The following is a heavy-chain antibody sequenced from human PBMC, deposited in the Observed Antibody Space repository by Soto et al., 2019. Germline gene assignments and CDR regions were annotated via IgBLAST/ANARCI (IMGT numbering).Heavy chain of an antibody. D-gene: IGHD3-10*01. CDR3: AKEALLWFGELLGLGFYYDMDV. Sequence: PGGSLRLSCAASGFTFSSYAMSWVRQAPGKGLEWVSAISGSGGSTYYADSVKGRFTISRDNSKNTLYLQMNSLRAEDTAVYYCAKEALLWFGELLGLGFYYDMDVWGQGTTVTVSS. J-gene: IGHJ6*02. CDR2: ISGSGGST. V-gene: IGHV3-23*01. CDR1: GFTFSSYA.